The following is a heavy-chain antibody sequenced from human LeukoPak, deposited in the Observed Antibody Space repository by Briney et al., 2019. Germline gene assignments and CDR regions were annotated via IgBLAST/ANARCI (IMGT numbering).Heavy chain of an antibody. CDR3: ASLYGDLEDY. CDR2: ISSSSSYI. CDR1: GFTFSSYS. Sequence: GGSLRLSCSASGFTFSSYSMNWVRQAPGKGLEWVSSISSSSSYIYYADSVKGRFTISRDNAKNSLYLQMNSLRAEDTAVYYCASLYGDLEDYWGQGTLVTVSS. D-gene: IGHD4-17*01. J-gene: IGHJ4*02. V-gene: IGHV3-21*01.